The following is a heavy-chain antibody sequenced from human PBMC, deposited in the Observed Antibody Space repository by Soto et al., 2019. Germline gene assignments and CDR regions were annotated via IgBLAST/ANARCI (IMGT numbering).Heavy chain of an antibody. CDR3: AKDRVRTYSSGYTGDAFDI. Sequence: GGSLRLSCAASGFTFSSYAMSWVRQVPGKGLEWVSGISGDSGRRLYADSVKGRFTISRDNSKNTLYLQMNSLRAEDTAVYYCAKDRVRTYSSGYTGDAFDIWGQGTMVTVSS. V-gene: IGHV3-23*01. CDR2: ISGDSGRR. J-gene: IGHJ3*02. CDR1: GFTFSSYA. D-gene: IGHD3-22*01.